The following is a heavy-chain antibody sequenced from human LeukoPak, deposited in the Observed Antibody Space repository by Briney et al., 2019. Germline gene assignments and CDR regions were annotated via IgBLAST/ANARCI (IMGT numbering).Heavy chain of an antibody. CDR1: GFTFSSYS. Sequence: GGSLRLSCAASGFTFSSYSMNWVRQAPGKGLEWVSSISSSSSYIYYADSVKGRFTISRDNAKNSLYLQMNSLRAEDTAVYYCARDRPSSGGNYFDLWGRGTLVTVSS. D-gene: IGHD2-15*01. J-gene: IGHJ2*01. CDR2: ISSSSSYI. CDR3: ARDRPSSGGNYFDL. V-gene: IGHV3-21*04.